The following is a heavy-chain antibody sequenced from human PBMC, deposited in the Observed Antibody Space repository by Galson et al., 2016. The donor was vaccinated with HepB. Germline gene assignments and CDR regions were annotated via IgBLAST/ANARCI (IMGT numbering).Heavy chain of an antibody. CDR3: AVAWGGVATWDYFEY. Sequence: SLRLSCAASGFTVSNTYMTWVRQAPGKGPEWVSIIDNTVNTEYADSVKGRFIVSRDNAKNSLYLQMNSLRAEDTAVYYCAVAWGGVATWDYFEYWGQGTLVTVSS. J-gene: IGHJ4*02. CDR2: IDNTVNT. CDR1: GFTVSNTY. V-gene: IGHV3-53*01. D-gene: IGHD3-3*01.